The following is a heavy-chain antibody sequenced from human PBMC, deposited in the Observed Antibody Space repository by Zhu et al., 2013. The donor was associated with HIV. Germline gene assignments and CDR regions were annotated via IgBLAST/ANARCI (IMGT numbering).Heavy chain of an antibody. CDR2: IYYSGST. Sequence: QVQLQESGPGLVKPSETLSLTCTVSGGSISSSSYYWGWIRQPPGKGLEWIGSIYYSGSTYYNPSLKSRVTISVDTSKNQFSLKLSSVTAADTAVYYCARNRPQLWPTGGDYWGQGTLVTVSS. CDR3: ARNRPQLWPTGGDY. D-gene: IGHD5-18*01. CDR1: GGSISSSSYY. J-gene: IGHJ4*02. V-gene: IGHV4-39*07.